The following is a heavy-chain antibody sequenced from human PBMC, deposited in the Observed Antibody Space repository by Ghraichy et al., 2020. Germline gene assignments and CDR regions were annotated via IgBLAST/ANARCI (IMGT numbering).Heavy chain of an antibody. Sequence: GGSLRLTCAASGFNFNIYAMAWVRQVPGKGLEFVSSIAGDGSGPAYADSVQGRFTISKDYSKNTLYLQMSNLRAEDTAVYVCAKDRQYADGRWSFNSWGQGTVVTVSS. CDR3: AKDRQYADGRWSFNS. J-gene: IGHJ4*02. V-gene: IGHV3-23*01. D-gene: IGHD2-2*01. CDR2: IAGDGSGP. CDR1: GFNFNIYA.